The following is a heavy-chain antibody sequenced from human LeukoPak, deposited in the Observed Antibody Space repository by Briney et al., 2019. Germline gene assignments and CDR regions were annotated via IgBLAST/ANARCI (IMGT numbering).Heavy chain of an antibody. CDR3: ARAPVYDILTGYPHSPDSFDY. V-gene: IGHV1-18*01. CDR1: GYTFTSYG. Sequence: ASVKVSCKASGYTFTSYGISWVRQAPGQGLEWMGWISAYNGNTNYAQKLQGRVTMTTDTSTSTAYMELRSLRSDDTAVYYCARAPVYDILTGYPHSPDSFDYWGQGTLVTVSS. CDR2: ISAYNGNT. D-gene: IGHD3-9*01. J-gene: IGHJ4*02.